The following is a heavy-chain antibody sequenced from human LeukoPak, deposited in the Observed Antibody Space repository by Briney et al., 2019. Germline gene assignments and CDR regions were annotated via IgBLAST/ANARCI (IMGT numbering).Heavy chain of an antibody. Sequence: GGSLRLSCAASGFTFSSYSMNWVRLAPGKGLEWVSSISSSSSYIYYADSVKGRFTISRDNSKNTLYLQMNSLRAEDTAVYYCAKGETTLDAFDIWGQGTMVTVSS. D-gene: IGHD1-7*01. CDR3: AKGETTLDAFDI. J-gene: IGHJ3*02. CDR1: GFTFSSYS. CDR2: ISSSSSYI. V-gene: IGHV3-21*04.